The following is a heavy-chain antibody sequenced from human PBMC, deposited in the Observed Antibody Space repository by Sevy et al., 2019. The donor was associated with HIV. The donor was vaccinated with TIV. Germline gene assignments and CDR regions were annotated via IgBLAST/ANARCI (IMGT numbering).Heavy chain of an antibody. Sequence: SETLSLTCTVSGGSITRLYWNWLRQPPGKGLEWIANIYYNGHINYNPSLKSRVTLSLDTSKNQFSLRLSSVTAADTAMYYCAGENAWGRGYSWGQRTLVTVSS. CDR2: IYYNGHI. CDR1: GGSITRLY. V-gene: IGHV4-59*08. J-gene: IGHJ4*02. D-gene: IGHD1-26*01. CDR3: AGENAWGRGYS.